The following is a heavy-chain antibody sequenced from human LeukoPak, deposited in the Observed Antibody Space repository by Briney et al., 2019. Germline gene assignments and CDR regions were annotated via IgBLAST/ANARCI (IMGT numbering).Heavy chain of an antibody. CDR1: GYTLTELS. J-gene: IGHJ3*02. Sequence: GASVKVSCKVSGYTLTELSMHWVRQAPGKGLEWMGGFDPEDGETIYAQKFQGRVTMTEDTSTDTAYMELSSLRSEDTAVYYCATGSGEQPAAAFDIWGQGTMVTVSS. CDR2: FDPEDGET. V-gene: IGHV1-24*01. CDR3: ATGSGEQPAAAFDI. D-gene: IGHD3-3*01.